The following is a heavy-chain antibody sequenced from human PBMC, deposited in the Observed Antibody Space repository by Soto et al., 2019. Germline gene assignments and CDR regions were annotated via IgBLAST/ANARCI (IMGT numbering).Heavy chain of an antibody. V-gene: IGHV1-69*01. CDR3: ARGPPERTSWFEP. CDR2: IIPMFGTS. CDR1: GGTFSSYS. J-gene: IGHJ5*02. Sequence: QVQLVQSGAVVQKPGSSVKVSCKASGGTFSSYSLSWVRQAPGQGLQYIGGIIPMFGTSNYAQKFQGRVTITADESTTTAYMDLRSLTSEGTALYYCARGPPERTSWFEPWGQGTLVTVSS.